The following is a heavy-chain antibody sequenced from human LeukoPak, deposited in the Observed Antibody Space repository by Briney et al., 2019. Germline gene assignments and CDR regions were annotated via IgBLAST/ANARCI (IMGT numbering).Heavy chain of an antibody. CDR1: GFTFSSYA. V-gene: IGHV3-23*01. CDR2: ISGSGGST. Sequence: GGSLRLSCAASGFTFSSYAMSWVRQAPGKGLEWVSAISGSGGSTYYADSVKGRFTISRDNSKNTLYLQMNSLRAEDTAVYYCARVASEGITIFGVVRHYFDYWGQGTLVTVSS. CDR3: ARVASEGITIFGVVRHYFDY. J-gene: IGHJ4*02. D-gene: IGHD3-3*01.